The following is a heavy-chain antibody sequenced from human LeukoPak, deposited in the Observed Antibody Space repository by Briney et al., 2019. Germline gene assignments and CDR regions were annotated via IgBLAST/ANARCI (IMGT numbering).Heavy chain of an antibody. Sequence: GESLKISCKGSGYSFTSYWIGWVRQMPGKGLEWMGIIYPGDSDTRYSPSFQGQVTISADKSISTAYLQWSSLKASDTAMYYCARHFLSLPTVVTGYFDYWGQGTLVTVSS. CDR2: IYPGDSDT. D-gene: IGHD4-23*01. CDR1: GYSFTSYW. J-gene: IGHJ4*02. V-gene: IGHV5-51*01. CDR3: ARHFLSLPTVVTGYFDY.